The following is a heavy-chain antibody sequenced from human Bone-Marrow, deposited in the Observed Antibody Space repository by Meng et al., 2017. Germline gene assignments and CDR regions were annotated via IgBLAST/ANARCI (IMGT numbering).Heavy chain of an antibody. D-gene: IGHD6-13*01. V-gene: IGHV1-18*01. Sequence: ASVKVSCKASGYTFTSYGISWVRQAPGQGLEWMGWISAYNGNTNYAQKLQGRVTMTTDTSTSTAYMELRSLRSDDTAVYYCASSGYSNSWSSYYYGMDVWGQGTTVTVSS. J-gene: IGHJ6*02. CDR3: ASSGYSNSWSSYYYGMDV. CDR2: ISAYNGNT. CDR1: GYTFTSYG.